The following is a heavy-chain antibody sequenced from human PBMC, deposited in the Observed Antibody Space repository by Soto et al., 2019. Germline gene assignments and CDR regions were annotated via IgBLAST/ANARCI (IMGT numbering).Heavy chain of an antibody. CDR1: GFTFSSYG. CDR3: AKASRDGYNFYYFDY. CDR2: ISYDGSNK. V-gene: IGHV3-30*18. D-gene: IGHD5-12*01. Sequence: QVQLVESGGGVVQPGRSLRLSCAASGFTFSSYGMHWVRQAPGKGLQWVAVISYDGSNKYYADSVKGRFTISRDNSKNTLYPQMNSLRAEDTAVYYCAKASRDGYNFYYFDYWGQGTLVAVSS. J-gene: IGHJ4*02.